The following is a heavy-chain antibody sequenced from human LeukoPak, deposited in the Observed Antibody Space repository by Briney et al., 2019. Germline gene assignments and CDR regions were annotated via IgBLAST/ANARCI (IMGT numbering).Heavy chain of an antibody. CDR3: ATDWNGFGELLRGPFDY. D-gene: IGHD3-10*01. J-gene: IGHJ4*02. V-gene: IGHV1-24*01. Sequence: ASVKVSCKVSGYTLTELSMHWVRQAPGKGLEWMGGFDPEDGETIYAQKFQGRVTMTEDTSTDTAYMELSSLRSEDTAVYYCATDWNGFGELLRGPFDYWGQGTLVAVSS. CDR1: GYTLTELS. CDR2: FDPEDGET.